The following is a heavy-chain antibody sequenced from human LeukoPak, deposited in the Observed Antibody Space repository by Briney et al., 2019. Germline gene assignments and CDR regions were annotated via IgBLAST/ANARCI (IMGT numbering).Heavy chain of an antibody. CDR1: GFTFSTYG. CDR2: IRYDGSDK. V-gene: IGHV3-30*02. Sequence: GGSLRLSCAASGFTFSTYGMHWVRQAPGKGLEWVAFIRYDGSDKYYLDSVKGRFTISRDNSKNTLYLQMNSLRAEDSAVYHCVKDYRSGSYMGHFDYWGQGTLVTVSS. CDR3: VKDYRSGSYMGHFDY. D-gene: IGHD6-19*01. J-gene: IGHJ4*02.